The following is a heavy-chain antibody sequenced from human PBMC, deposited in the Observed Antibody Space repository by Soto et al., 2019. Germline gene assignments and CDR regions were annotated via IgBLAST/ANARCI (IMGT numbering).Heavy chain of an antibody. CDR3: ASANYYYGMDV. J-gene: IGHJ6*02. V-gene: IGHV3-11*01. CDR1: GFTFSDYY. CDR2: ISSSGSTI. Sequence: GGSLRLSCAASGFTFSDYYMSWIRQAPGKGLEWVSYISSSGSTIYYADSVKGRFTISRDSAKNSLYLQMNSLRAEDTAVYYCASANYYYGMDVWGQGTTVTVSS. D-gene: IGHD2-15*01.